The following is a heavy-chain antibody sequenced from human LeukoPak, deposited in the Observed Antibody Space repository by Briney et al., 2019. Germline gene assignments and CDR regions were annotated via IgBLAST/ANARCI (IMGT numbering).Heavy chain of an antibody. CDR3: ARRSSRSYSSSWYYFDY. CDR2: INHSGST. V-gene: IGHV4-34*01. D-gene: IGHD6-13*01. Sequence: KPSETLSLTCAVYGGSFSGYYWSWIRQPPGKGLEWIGEINHSGSTNYNPSLKSRVTISVDTSKNQFSLKLSSVTAADTAVYYCARRSSRSYSSSWYYFDYWGQGTLVTVSS. J-gene: IGHJ4*02. CDR1: GGSFSGYY.